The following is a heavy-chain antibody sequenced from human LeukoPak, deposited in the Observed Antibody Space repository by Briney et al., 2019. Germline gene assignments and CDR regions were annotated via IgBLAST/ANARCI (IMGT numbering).Heavy chain of an antibody. CDR3: SSWGSTPGVSSDDY. Sequence: KPGGSLRLSCAASEFTINDAWMGWVRQAPGKGLEWVGRIKSKTDGGTTEYAAPVKGRFTISRDDSKNTLYLQMNSLKTEDTAMYYCSSWGSTPGVSSDDYWGQGTLVTVSS. CDR1: EFTINDAW. J-gene: IGHJ4*02. D-gene: IGHD6-6*01. V-gene: IGHV3-15*01. CDR2: IKSKTDGGTT.